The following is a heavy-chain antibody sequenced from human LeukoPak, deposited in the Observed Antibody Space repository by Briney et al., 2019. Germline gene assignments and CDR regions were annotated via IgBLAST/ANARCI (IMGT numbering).Heavy chain of an antibody. CDR2: IYSGGST. J-gene: IGHJ4*02. CDR1: GFTVSSNY. Sequence: GGSLRLSCAASGFTVSSNYMSWVRQAPGKGLEWVSVIYSGGSTYYADSVKGRFTISRDNSKNTLYLQMNSLRAEDTAVYYCAKVMSGYDPNFDYWGQGTLVTVSS. V-gene: IGHV3-66*02. D-gene: IGHD5-12*01. CDR3: AKVMSGYDPNFDY.